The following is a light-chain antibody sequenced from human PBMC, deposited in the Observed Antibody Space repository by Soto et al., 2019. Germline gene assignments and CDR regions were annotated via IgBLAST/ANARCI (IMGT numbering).Light chain of an antibody. Sequence: EIVMTQSPGTLSVSPGERATLSCRASQSISSNLAWYQQTPGQAPRLLFYGASTRALGIPARFSGSGSGTEFTLTISSLQSEDFAVYYCQQYNDCPRTFGQGTKVEI. J-gene: IGKJ1*01. CDR1: QSISSN. CDR3: QQYNDCPRT. CDR2: GAS. V-gene: IGKV3-15*01.